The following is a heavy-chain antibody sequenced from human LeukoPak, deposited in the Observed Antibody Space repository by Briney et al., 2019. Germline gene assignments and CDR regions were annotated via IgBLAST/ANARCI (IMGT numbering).Heavy chain of an antibody. CDR3: ARVGGSLGNAFAI. CDR2: IVLIFGRA. CDR1: GGTFSSYA. Sequence: ASGKVSCKAAGGTFSSYAISWGRQAPGQGLEWMGGIVLIFGRANYAQKFQGRVPFTADESTSTAYMKLSSLRSEDTAVYYCARVGGSLGNAFAIWGQGTMVPVSS. J-gene: IGHJ3*02. D-gene: IGHD1-26*01. V-gene: IGHV1-69*01.